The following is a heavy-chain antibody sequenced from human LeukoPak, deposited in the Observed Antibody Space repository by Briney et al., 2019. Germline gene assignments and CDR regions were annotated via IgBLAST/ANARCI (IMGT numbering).Heavy chain of an antibody. CDR3: AHGYYDFWSGYYRAFAFDI. CDR2: INHSGST. CDR1: GGSFSGYY. Sequence: PSETLSLTCAVYGGSFSGYYWSWIRQPPGKGLEWIGEINHSGSTNYNPSLKSRVTISVDTSKNQFSLKLSSATAADTAVYYCAHGYYDFWSGYYRAFAFDIWGQGTMVTVSS. J-gene: IGHJ3*02. D-gene: IGHD3-3*01. V-gene: IGHV4-34*01.